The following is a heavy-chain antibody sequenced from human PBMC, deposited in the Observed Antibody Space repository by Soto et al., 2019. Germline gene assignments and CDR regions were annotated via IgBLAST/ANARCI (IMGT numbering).Heavy chain of an antibody. Sequence: SETLSLTCAVSGASVSSTYWWSWVRQPPGKGPEWIGEINHRGSANYNPSLRSRVTMSVDISKSQFSLRLTSVTAADTAVYYCARGSYYYDSSGYYHYWGQGTLVTVSS. V-gene: IGHV4-4*02. CDR3: ARGSYYYDSSGYYHY. CDR1: GASVSSTYW. J-gene: IGHJ4*02. D-gene: IGHD3-22*01. CDR2: INHRGSA.